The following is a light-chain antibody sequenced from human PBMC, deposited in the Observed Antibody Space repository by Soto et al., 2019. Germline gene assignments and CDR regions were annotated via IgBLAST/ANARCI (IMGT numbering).Light chain of an antibody. CDR1: SSDIGAYNR. CDR2: EAR. CDR3: SLYTSENTYV. Sequence: QSALTQPASLSGSPGQSITISCTGTSSDIGAYNRVSWYQQPPGTAPKLIIYEARNRPSGVPDRFSGSKSGNTASLTISGLQAADEADYYCSLYTSENTYVFGNGTKVTVL. V-gene: IGLV2-18*01. J-gene: IGLJ1*01.